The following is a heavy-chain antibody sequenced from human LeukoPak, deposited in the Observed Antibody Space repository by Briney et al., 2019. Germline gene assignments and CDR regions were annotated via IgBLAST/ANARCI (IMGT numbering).Heavy chain of an antibody. Sequence: ASVKVSCKASGYTFTSYAMHWVRQAPGQRLEWMGWINAGNGNTKYSQKFQGRVTITRDTSTSTAYMELRSLRSDDTAVYYCARFPRTGYSGYGQGAFDIWGQGTMVTVSS. J-gene: IGHJ3*02. CDR3: ARFPRTGYSGYGQGAFDI. CDR1: GYTFTSYA. CDR2: INAGNGNT. D-gene: IGHD5-12*01. V-gene: IGHV1-3*01.